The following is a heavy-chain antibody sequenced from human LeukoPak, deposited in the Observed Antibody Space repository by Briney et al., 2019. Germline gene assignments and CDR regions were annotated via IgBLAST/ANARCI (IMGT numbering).Heavy chain of an antibody. CDR3: AKSHSLEYRGYFDY. CDR1: GFTFSVYA. D-gene: IGHD2/OR15-2a*01. V-gene: IGHV3-23*01. CDR2: ISDSGGST. Sequence: PGGSLRLSCATSGFTFSVYAMSWVRQAPGEGLEGVSTISDSGGSTYYADSVKGRFTISRGNSRNTLYLLMNELSAEDTAVYYCAKSHSLEYRGYFDYWGQGTLVTVSS. J-gene: IGHJ4*02.